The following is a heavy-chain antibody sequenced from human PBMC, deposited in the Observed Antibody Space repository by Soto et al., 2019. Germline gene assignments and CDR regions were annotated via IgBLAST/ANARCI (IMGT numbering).Heavy chain of an antibody. CDR1: GFIFTKAW. V-gene: IGHV3-15*01. Sequence: GGALRLSCAASGFIFTKAWMSWVRQAPWKGLEWVGRIKSKTDGETIDYAAPVRGRFTISRDDSKNTLYLQMNSLKTEDTAVYYCTTDRRVGGTSPLFDIWGQGTQVTVS. J-gene: IGHJ4*02. CDR3: TTDRRVGGTSPLFDI. CDR2: IKSKTDGETI. D-gene: IGHD1-26*01.